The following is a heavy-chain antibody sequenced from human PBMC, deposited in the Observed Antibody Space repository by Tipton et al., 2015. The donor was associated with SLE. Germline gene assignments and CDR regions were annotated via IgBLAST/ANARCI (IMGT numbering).Heavy chain of an antibody. CDR2: IYYSGST. CDR3: ARRLTRYSGYDYFDY. Sequence: TLSLTCTVSGGSISSYYWSWIRQPPGKGLEWIGYIYYSGSTNYNPSLKSRVTISVDTSKNQFSLKLSSVTAADTAVYYCARRLTRYSGYDYFDYWGQGTLVTDSS. D-gene: IGHD5-12*01. CDR1: GGSISSYY. J-gene: IGHJ4*02. V-gene: IGHV4-59*08.